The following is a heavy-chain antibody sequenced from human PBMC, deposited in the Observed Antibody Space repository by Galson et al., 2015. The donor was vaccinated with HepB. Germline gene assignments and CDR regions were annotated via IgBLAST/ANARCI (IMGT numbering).Heavy chain of an antibody. CDR1: GFTFSRHA. Sequence: SLRLSCAASGFTFSRHAFHWVRQAPGKGLQWLSLISSDINTKNYADSVKGRFSVSRDNSRDTVYLQMNGLRPEDTAVYFCASDLDGSGSFYNMLAYWGLGIMVTVSS. CDR2: ISSDINTK. V-gene: IGHV3-30*04. D-gene: IGHD3-10*01. J-gene: IGHJ4*02. CDR3: ASDLDGSGSFYNMLAY.